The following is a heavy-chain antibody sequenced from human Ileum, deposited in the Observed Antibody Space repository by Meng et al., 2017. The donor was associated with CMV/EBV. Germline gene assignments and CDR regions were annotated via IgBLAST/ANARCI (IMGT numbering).Heavy chain of an antibody. V-gene: IGHV3-30*18. J-gene: IGHJ4*02. CDR3: AKAPDILGYYFEY. CDR1: GFSFSSYG. CDR2: ISYDGSNT. Sequence: CAASGFSFSSYGMHWVRQAPGKGLEWVAIISYDGSNTYYADSVKGRFTISRDNSKNTLYLQMNSLRADDTALYYCAKAPDILGYYFEYWGQGTLVTVSS.